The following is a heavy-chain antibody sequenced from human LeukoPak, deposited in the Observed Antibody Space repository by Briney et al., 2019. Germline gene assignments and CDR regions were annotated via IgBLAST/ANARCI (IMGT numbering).Heavy chain of an antibody. CDR2: IYYTGST. CDR1: GGSISRDY. V-gene: IGHV4-59*12. J-gene: IGHJ4*02. D-gene: IGHD3-10*01. Sequence: SETLSLTCTVSGGSISRDYWSWIRQPPGKGLEWIGYIYYTGSTNYNPSLKSRVTISVDTSKNQFSLKLSSVIAADTAVYFCARGLRPRGIIARLSYFDYWGQGTLVTVSS. CDR3: ARGLRPRGIIARLSYFDY.